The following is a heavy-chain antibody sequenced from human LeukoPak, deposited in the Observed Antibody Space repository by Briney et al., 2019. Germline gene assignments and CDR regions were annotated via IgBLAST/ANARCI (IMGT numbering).Heavy chain of an antibody. D-gene: IGHD2-2*01. V-gene: IGHV1-69*01. J-gene: IGHJ4*02. CDR1: GGTFSSYA. CDR2: IIPIFGTA. CDR3: ARDRIPFNCSSTSCRTGRFDY. Sequence: SVKVSCKASGGTFSSYAVSWARQAPGQGLEWMGGIIPIFGTANYAQKFQGRVTITADESTSTAYMELSSLRSEDTAVYYCARDRIPFNCSSTSCRTGRFDYWGQGTLVTVSS.